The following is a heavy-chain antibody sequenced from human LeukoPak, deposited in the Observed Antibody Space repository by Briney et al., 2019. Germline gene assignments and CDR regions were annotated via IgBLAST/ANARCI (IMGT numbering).Heavy chain of an antibody. CDR3: AKDYSGDSSGWYFDY. CDR2: ISWNSGSI. J-gene: IGHJ4*02. CDR1: GFTFDDYA. D-gene: IGHD6-19*01. Sequence: GGSLRLSCAASGFTFDDYAMHWVRQAPGKGLEWVSGISWNSGSIGYADSVKGRFTISRDNAKNSLYLQMNSLRAEDTALYYCAKDYSGDSSGWYFDYWGQGTLVTVSS. V-gene: IGHV3-9*01.